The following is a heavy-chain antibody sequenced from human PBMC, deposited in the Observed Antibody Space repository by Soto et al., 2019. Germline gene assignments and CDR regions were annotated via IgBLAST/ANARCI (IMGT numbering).Heavy chain of an antibody. CDR1: GFTFSSYA. CDR3: ARGGITMIVVVITYYFDY. J-gene: IGHJ4*02. Sequence: QVQLVESGGGVVQPGRSLRLTCAASGFTFSSYAMHWVRQAPGKGLEWVAVISYDGSNKYYADSVKGRFTISRDNSKNTLYLQMNSLRAEDTAVYYCARGGITMIVVVITYYFDYWGQGTLVTVSS. CDR2: ISYDGSNK. D-gene: IGHD3-22*01. V-gene: IGHV3-30-3*01.